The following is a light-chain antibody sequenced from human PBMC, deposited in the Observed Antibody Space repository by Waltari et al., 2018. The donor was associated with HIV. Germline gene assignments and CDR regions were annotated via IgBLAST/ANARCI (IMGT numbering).Light chain of an antibody. CDR2: DVT. CDR1: SSDVGAYDF. V-gene: IGLV2-11*01. J-gene: IGLJ1*01. CDR3: CSYAGSYTYV. Sequence: QSALTQPRSVSGSPGQSVTISCTGTSSDVGAYDFVSWYQQYPGQAPKLMLYDVTKRPSWVPDRFSGSKSGNTASLTISGLQAEDEADYYCCSYAGSYTYVFGTATELTVL.